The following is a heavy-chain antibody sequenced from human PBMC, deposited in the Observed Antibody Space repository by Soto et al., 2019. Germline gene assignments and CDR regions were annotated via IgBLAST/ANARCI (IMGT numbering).Heavy chain of an antibody. CDR1: GGSISSSSYY. V-gene: IGHV4-39*01. CDR2: IYYSGST. J-gene: IGHJ4*02. Sequence: KTSETLSLTCTVSGGSISSSSYYWGWIRQPPGKGLEWIGSIYYSGSTYYNPSLKSRVTISVDTSKNQFSLKLSSVTAADTAVYYCARRPYYYSSGWYYFDYWGQGTLVTVSS. CDR3: ARRPYYYSSGWYYFDY. D-gene: IGHD6-19*01.